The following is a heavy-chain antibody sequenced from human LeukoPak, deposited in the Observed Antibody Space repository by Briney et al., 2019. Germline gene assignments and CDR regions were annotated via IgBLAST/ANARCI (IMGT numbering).Heavy chain of an antibody. CDR3: ARGGHRQKEF. CDR2: INQDGSGK. V-gene: IGHV3-7*01. CDR1: GFTFSNYW. J-gene: IGHJ4*02. D-gene: IGHD3-10*01. Sequence: PGGSLRLSCAASGFTFSNYWMTWVRQSPGKGLEWVAIINQDGSGKYYVDSVKGRSTISRDNAKNSLYLQMSSLRAEDTAVYYCARGGHRQKEFWGQGTLVTVSS.